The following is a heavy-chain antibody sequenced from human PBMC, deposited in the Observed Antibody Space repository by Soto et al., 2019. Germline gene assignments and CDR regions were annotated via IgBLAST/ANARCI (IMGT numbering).Heavy chain of an antibody. J-gene: IGHJ4*02. CDR3: ARCEAVARTYYFDY. CDR1: GGTFSSYA. D-gene: IGHD6-19*01. CDR2: IIPIFGTA. V-gene: IGHV1-69*06. Sequence: SVKVSCKASGGTFSSYAISWVRQAPGQGLEWMGGIIPIFGTANYAQKFQGRVTITADKSTSTAYMELSSLRSEDTAVYYCARCEAVARTYYFDYWGQGTLVTVSS.